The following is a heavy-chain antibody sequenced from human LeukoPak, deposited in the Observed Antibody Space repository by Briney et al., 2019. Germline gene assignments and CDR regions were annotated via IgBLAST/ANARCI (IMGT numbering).Heavy chain of an antibody. CDR2: ISYDGSNK. CDR3: AKIPPYDILTGYYYDAFDI. CDR1: GFTFSSYG. Sequence: GGSLRLSCAASGFTFSSYGMHWVRQAPGKGLEWVAVISYDGSNKYYADSVKGRFTISRDNSKNTLYLQMNSLRAEDTAVYYCAKIPPYDILTGYYYDAFDIWGQGTMVTVSS. J-gene: IGHJ3*02. D-gene: IGHD3-9*01. V-gene: IGHV3-30*18.